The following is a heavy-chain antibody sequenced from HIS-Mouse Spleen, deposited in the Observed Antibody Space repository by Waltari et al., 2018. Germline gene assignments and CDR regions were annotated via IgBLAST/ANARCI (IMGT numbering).Heavy chain of an antibody. CDR3: AKEYSSSHNWFDP. J-gene: IGHJ5*02. CDR2: ISYEGSNK. D-gene: IGHD6-13*01. Sequence: QVQLVESGGGVVQPGRSLRLSCAASGFTFSSYGMHWVRQAPGKGLEWVAVISYEGSNKYYADSVKGRFTISRDNSKNTLYLQMNSLRAEDTAVYYCAKEYSSSHNWFDPWGQGTLVTVSS. V-gene: IGHV3-30*18. CDR1: GFTFSSYG.